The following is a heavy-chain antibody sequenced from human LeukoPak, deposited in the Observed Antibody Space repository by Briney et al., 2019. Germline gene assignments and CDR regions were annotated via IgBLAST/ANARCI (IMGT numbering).Heavy chain of an antibody. CDR1: GASTSHFY. V-gene: IGHV4-59*01. CDR2: MHNSGSS. Sequence: SETLSLSCTVSGASTSHFYWNWIRQPPGKGLEWIGYMHNSGSSKHSPSLKSRVTISIDTSKNQFSLQLTSVTAADTAIYYCARSAEWLRNAFDIWGQGTMVSVPS. D-gene: IGHD5-12*01. J-gene: IGHJ3*02. CDR3: ARSAEWLRNAFDI.